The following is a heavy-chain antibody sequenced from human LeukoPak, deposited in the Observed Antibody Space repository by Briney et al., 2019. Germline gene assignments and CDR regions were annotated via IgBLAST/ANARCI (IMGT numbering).Heavy chain of an antibody. V-gene: IGHV1-69*01. CDR3: AAHAYYYDSSGYSWESDY. Sequence: SVKVSCKASGGTFSSYAISWVRQAPGHGLEWMGGIIPIFGTANYAQKFQGRVTITADESTSTAYIELSSLRSEDTAVYYCAAHAYYYDSSGYSWESDYWGQGTLVTVSS. CDR2: IIPIFGTA. J-gene: IGHJ4*02. CDR1: GGTFSSYA. D-gene: IGHD3-22*01.